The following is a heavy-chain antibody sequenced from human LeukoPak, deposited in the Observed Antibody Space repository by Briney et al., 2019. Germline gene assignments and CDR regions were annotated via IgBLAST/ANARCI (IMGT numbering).Heavy chain of an antibody. J-gene: IGHJ4*02. CDR2: ISGSGGST. D-gene: IGHD3-16*01. CDR1: GFTFSSYA. CDR3: AKESRLLEGGVNLLFH. Sequence: PGGSLRLSCAASGFTFSSYAMSWVRQAPGKGLEWVSAISGSGGSTYYADSVKGRFTISRDNSKNTLYLQMNSLRAEDTAVYYCAKESRLLEGGVNLLFHWGQGTLVTVSS. V-gene: IGHV3-23*01.